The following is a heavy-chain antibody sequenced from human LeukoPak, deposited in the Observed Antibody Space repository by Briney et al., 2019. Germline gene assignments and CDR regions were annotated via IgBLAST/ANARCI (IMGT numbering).Heavy chain of an antibody. J-gene: IGHJ4*02. CDR1: GASISSGSYY. CDR3: ARDMTNYRSLHY. V-gene: IGHV4-61*02. D-gene: IGHD4-11*01. Sequence: PSETLSLTCTVSGASISSGSYYWSWIRQPAGKGLEWIGRIYASGSSNYNPSLKSRVTISVDTSKNQFSLKLSSVTAADTAVYYCARDMTNYRSLHYWGQGTLVTVSS. CDR2: IYASGSS.